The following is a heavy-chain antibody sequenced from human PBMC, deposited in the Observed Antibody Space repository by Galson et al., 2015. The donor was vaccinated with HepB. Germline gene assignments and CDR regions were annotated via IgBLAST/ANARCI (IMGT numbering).Heavy chain of an antibody. CDR3: TRNRGWEQADY. CDR1: GFSFSNYW. Sequence: SLRLSCAASGFSFSNYWINWVRQAPGKGLEYVGNIKEDGSATNYVHSVRGRFTISRDNAKNSVYLEMNSLRVDDTAVYYCTRNRGWEQADYWG. J-gene: IGHJ4*01. CDR2: IKEDGSAT. D-gene: IGHD1-26*01. V-gene: IGHV3-7*01.